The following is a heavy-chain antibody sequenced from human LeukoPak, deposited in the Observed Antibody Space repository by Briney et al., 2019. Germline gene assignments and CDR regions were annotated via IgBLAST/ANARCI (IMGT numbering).Heavy chain of an antibody. CDR1: GYTFTDYY. V-gene: IGHV1-2*02. J-gene: IGHJ4*02. D-gene: IGHD5-24*01. CDR2: INPDSGGT. CDR3: ARDGGDGYNAYYFDY. Sequence: ASVKVSCKTSGYTFTDYYMHWVRQAPGQGPEWMGWINPDSGGTSYAQKFQGRVTMTRDTSISTAYMELSRLRFDDTAVYYCARDGGDGYNAYYFDYWGQGSLVTVSS.